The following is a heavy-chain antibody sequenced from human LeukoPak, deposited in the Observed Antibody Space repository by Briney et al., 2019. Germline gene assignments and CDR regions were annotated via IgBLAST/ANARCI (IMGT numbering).Heavy chain of an antibody. CDR3: ARDPLSSAPGYFDY. CDR1: GFTFSSYG. Sequence: PGGSLRLSCAASGFTFSSYGMHWVRQAPGKGLEWVAVIWYDGSNKYYADSVKGRFTISRDNSKNTLYLQMNSLRAEDTAVYYCARDPLSSAPGYFDYWGQGTLVTVSS. D-gene: IGHD3-22*01. J-gene: IGHJ4*02. CDR2: IWYDGSNK. V-gene: IGHV3-33*01.